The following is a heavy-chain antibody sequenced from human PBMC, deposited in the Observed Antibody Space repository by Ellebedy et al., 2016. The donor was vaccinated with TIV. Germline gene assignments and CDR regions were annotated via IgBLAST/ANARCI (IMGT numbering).Heavy chain of an antibody. CDR2: INPSGGST. J-gene: IGHJ4*02. V-gene: IGHV1-46*01. D-gene: IGHD3-22*01. CDR1: GYTFTSYY. Sequence: ASVKVSCXASGYTFTSYYMHWVRQAPGQGLEWMGIINPSGGSTSYAQKFQGRVTMTTDTSTSTAYMELRSLRSDDTAVYYCARAQYYYDSSGYHPFDYWGQGTLVTVSS. CDR3: ARAQYYYDSSGYHPFDY.